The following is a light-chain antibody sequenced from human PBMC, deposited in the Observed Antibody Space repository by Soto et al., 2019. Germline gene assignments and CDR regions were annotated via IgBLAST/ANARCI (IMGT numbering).Light chain of an antibody. CDR3: QKYNSAPLT. CDR1: QGIAPY. V-gene: IGKV1-27*01. Sequence: DVQMTQSPSSLSAFVGDRVTITCRASQGIAPYLAWFQQKPGKVPKLLIYATSTLQSGVPSRFSGSGSGTDFNLTINSLQPEYVGTYYCQKYNSAPLTFGGGTKVESK. CDR2: ATS. J-gene: IGKJ4*01.